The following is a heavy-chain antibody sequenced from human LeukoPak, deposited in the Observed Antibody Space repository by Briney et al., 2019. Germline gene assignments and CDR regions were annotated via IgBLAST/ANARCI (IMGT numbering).Heavy chain of an antibody. CDR3: ATDACGANCRFDY. J-gene: IGHJ4*02. CDR2: IYYSGST. D-gene: IGHD4/OR15-4a*01. CDR1: AGSISSNY. V-gene: IGHV4-59*01. Sequence: KPSETLSLTCTVSAGSISSNYWSWIRQPPGKGLEWIGYIYYSGSTTYNPSLNSRVTMSLDRSRTQFSLKLSPVTAADTAVYYCATDACGANCRFDYWGQGTLVTVSS.